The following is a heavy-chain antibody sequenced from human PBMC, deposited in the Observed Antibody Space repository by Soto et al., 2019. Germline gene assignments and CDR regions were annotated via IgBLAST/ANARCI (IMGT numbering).Heavy chain of an antibody. CDR3: ARDKDYFQDSGYYFDH. CDR1: GFTFSRST. Sequence: GGSLRLSCVASGFTFSRSTMNWVRQAPGKGLEWVSSISGSGANTYYADSVKGRFTISRDNVKNSLFLQMTSPRAEDTAVYYCARDKDYFQDSGYYFDHWGQGVLVTVYS. D-gene: IGHD5-12*01. V-gene: IGHV3-21*01. J-gene: IGHJ4*02. CDR2: ISGSGANT.